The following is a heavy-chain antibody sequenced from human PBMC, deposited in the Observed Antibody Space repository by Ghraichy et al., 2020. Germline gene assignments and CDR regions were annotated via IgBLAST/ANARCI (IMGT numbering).Heavy chain of an antibody. CDR2: IRYDGSNK. V-gene: IGHV3-30*02. J-gene: IGHJ4*02. CDR3: AKDALQLWLGFFDY. CDR1: GFTFSSYG. D-gene: IGHD5-18*01. Sequence: GGSLRLSCAASGFTFSSYGMHWLRQAPGKGLEWVAFIRYDGSNKYYADSVKGRFTISRDNSKNTLYLQMNSLRAEDTAVYYCAKDALQLWLGFFDYWGQGTLVTVSS.